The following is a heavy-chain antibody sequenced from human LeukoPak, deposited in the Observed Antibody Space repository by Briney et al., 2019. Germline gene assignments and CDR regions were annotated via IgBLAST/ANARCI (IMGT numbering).Heavy chain of an antibody. Sequence: GGSLRLSCAASGFTFSSYAMHWVRQAPGKGLEWVAVISYDGSNKYYADSVKGRFTISRDNSKNTLYLQMNSLRAEDTAVYYCARDADRNIAAATVQFDYWGQGTLVTASS. J-gene: IGHJ4*02. CDR3: ARDADRNIAAATVQFDY. D-gene: IGHD6-13*01. CDR2: ISYDGSNK. V-gene: IGHV3-30*04. CDR1: GFTFSSYA.